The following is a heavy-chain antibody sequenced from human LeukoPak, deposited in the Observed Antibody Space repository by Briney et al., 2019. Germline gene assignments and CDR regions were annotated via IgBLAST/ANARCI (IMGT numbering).Heavy chain of an antibody. J-gene: IGHJ4*02. CDR1: GGTFISYA. V-gene: IGHV1-69*13. D-gene: IGHD3-22*01. Sequence: GASVKVSCKASGGTFISYAISWVRQAPGQGLEWMGGIIPIFGTANYAQKFQGRVTITADESTSTAYMELSSLRSEDTAVYYCARDLAYYYDSSGYYFLDYWGQGTLVTVSS. CDR2: IIPIFGTA. CDR3: ARDLAYYYDSSGYYFLDY.